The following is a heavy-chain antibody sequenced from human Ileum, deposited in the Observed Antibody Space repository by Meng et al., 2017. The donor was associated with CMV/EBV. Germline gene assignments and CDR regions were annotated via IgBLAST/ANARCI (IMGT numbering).Heavy chain of an antibody. CDR1: GFTFSSYS. D-gene: IGHD2-2*01. V-gene: IGHV3-21*01. J-gene: IGHJ5*02. CDR2: ISSSSSYI. CDR3: ASYNQLLYWFDP. Sequence: GGSLRLSCAASGFTFSSYSMNWVRQAPGKGLEWVSSISSSSSYIYYADSVKGRFTISRDNAKNSLYLQMNSLRAGDTAGYYCASYNQLLYWFDPWGQGTLVTVSS.